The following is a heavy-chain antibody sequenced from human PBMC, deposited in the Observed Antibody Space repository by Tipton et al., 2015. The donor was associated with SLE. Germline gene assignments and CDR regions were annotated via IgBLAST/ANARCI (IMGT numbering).Heavy chain of an antibody. CDR1: GGSISSSNW. Sequence: TLSLTCAVSGGSISSSNWWSWVRQHPGKGLEWIGYIYYSGSTYYNPSLKSRVTISVDTSKNQFSLKLSSVTAADTAVYYCARDCSTTSCYFRYGSGPDAFDNWGQGTMVTVSS. CDR2: IYYSGST. V-gene: IGHV4-31*11. J-gene: IGHJ3*02. CDR3: ARDCSTTSCYFRYGSGPDAFDN. D-gene: IGHD2-2*01.